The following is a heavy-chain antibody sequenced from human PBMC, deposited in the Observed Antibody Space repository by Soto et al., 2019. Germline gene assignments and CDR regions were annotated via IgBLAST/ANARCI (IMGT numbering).Heavy chain of an antibody. CDR2: IYYSGTT. J-gene: IGHJ4*01. D-gene: IGHD1-26*01. V-gene: IGHV4-61*01. CDR1: GGSVSVGNYY. Sequence: SETLSLTCTVSGGSVSVGNYYWSWIRQPPGKGLEWLGCIYYSGTTNYNPSLKSRVTISIDTSKNQFSLKLSSVTAADTAVYHCARIAVGPRAIDYWGHGTLVNVSS. CDR3: ARIAVGPRAIDY.